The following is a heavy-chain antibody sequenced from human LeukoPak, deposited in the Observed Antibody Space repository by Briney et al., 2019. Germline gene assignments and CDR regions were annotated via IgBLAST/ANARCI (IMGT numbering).Heavy chain of an antibody. CDR3: ARPRYGSGSLDS. CDR2: INHSGST. J-gene: IGHJ4*02. CDR1: GESFSGHY. D-gene: IGHD3-10*01. Sequence: PSETLSLTCAVYGESFSGHYWTWIRQPPGRGLEWIGEINHSGSTTSNPSLNNRVTISVDTSKNQFSLKLTSVTVADTAVYYCARPRYGSGSLDSWGQGTLVTVSS. V-gene: IGHV4-34*01.